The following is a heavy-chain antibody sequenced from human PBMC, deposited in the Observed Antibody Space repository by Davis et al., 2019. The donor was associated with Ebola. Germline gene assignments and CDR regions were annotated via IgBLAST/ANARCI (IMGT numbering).Heavy chain of an antibody. CDR3: ARGRRYSYCPPRY. CDR2: INHTGST. J-gene: IGHJ4*02. Sequence: SETLSLTCTVSGGSISSGDYYWSWIRQPPGKGLEWIGEINHTGSTNYNPSLKSRVTISVDTSKNQFSLKLSFVTAADTAVYYCARGRRYSYCPPRYWGQGTLVTVSS. D-gene: IGHD5-18*01. CDR1: GGSISSGDYY. V-gene: IGHV4-39*07.